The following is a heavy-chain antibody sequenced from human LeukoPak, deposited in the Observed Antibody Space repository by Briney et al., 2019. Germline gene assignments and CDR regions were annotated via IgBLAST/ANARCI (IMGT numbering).Heavy chain of an antibody. CDR3: ARWSRPGIAAAGTEY. J-gene: IGHJ4*02. CDR1: GGSISSGSYY. Sequence: SETLSLTCTGSGGSISSGSYYWSWIRQPAGKGLEWIGRIYTSGSTNYNPSLKSRVTISVDTSKNQFSLKLSSVTAADTAVYYCARWSRPGIAAAGTEYWGQGTLVTVSS. D-gene: IGHD6-13*01. V-gene: IGHV4-61*02. CDR2: IYTSGST.